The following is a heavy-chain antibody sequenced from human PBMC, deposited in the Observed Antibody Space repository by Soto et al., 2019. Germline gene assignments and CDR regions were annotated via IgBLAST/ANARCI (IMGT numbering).Heavy chain of an antibody. J-gene: IGHJ6*02. CDR1: GFTFSSYS. V-gene: IGHV3-21*01. D-gene: IGHD2-2*01. CDR2: ISSSSSYI. Sequence: GGSLRLSCAASGFTFSSYSMNWVRQAPGKGLEWVSSISSSSSYIYYADSVKGRFTISRDNAKNSLYLQMNSLRAEDTAVYYCARAQYCSSTSCDDDYGMDVWGQGTTVTVSS. CDR3: ARAQYCSSTSCDDDYGMDV.